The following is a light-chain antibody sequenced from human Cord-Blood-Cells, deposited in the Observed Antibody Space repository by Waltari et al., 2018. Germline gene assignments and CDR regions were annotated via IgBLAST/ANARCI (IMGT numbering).Light chain of an antibody. CDR3: SSYAGSNDWGV. Sequence: QSALTQPPSASGSPGQSVTISCTGTTSDVGGYNYVSWYQQHPGKAPKLMIYAVSKRPSGVRDRFSGAKSGNTASLTVSGLQAEDEADYYCSSYAGSNDWGVFGGGTKLTVL. CDR1: TSDVGGYNY. J-gene: IGLJ2*01. V-gene: IGLV2-8*01. CDR2: AVS.